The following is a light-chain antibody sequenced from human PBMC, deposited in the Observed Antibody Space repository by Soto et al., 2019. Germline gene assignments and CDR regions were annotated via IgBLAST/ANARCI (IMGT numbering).Light chain of an antibody. CDR1: SGDIGGHNF. Sequence: QSALTQPASVSGSPGQSITISCTGTSGDIGGHNFVSWYQQHPGKVPQLMIYDVNNRPSGVSTRFSGSKSGNTASLTVSDLQAEDEADYYCSSYTTVNTLVVFGGGTKVTVL. CDR3: SSYTTVNTLVV. CDR2: DVN. J-gene: IGLJ2*01. V-gene: IGLV2-14*03.